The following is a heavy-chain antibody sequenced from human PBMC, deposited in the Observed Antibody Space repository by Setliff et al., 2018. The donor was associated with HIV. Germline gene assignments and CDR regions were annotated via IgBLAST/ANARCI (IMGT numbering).Heavy chain of an antibody. CDR2: IIPMFGTT. V-gene: IGHV1-69*13. CDR1: GGTFSTYA. J-gene: IGHJ4*02. D-gene: IGHD2-15*01. CDR3: ARDLGYCSGGSCYWYY. Sequence: ASVKVSCKASGGTFSTYAINWVRQAPGQGLEWMGRIIPMFGTTNYAQKFQGRVTITADESTSTAYMELSSLRSEDTAVYYCARDLGYCSGGSCYWYYWGQGTLVTVSS.